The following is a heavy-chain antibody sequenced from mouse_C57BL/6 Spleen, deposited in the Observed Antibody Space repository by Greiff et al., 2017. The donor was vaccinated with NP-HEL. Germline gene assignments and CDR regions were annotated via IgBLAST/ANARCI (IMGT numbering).Heavy chain of an antibody. J-gene: IGHJ4*01. CDR3: ARSLYYGSSSYAMDY. Sequence: QVQLQQPGAELVMPGASVKLSCKASGYTFTSYWMHWVKQRPGQGLEWIGEIDPSDSYTNYNQKFKGKSTLTVDKSSSTAYMQLSSLTSEDSAVYYCARSLYYGSSSYAMDYWGQGTSVTVSS. D-gene: IGHD1-1*01. CDR2: IDPSDSYT. CDR1: GYTFTSYW. V-gene: IGHV1-69*01.